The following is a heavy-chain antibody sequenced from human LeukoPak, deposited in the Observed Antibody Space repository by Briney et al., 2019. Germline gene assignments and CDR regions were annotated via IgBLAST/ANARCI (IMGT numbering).Heavy chain of an antibody. D-gene: IGHD3-10*01. Sequence: PGGSLRLSCAASGFTFRSYWMSWVRQAPGKGPEWVANIKYDGSEKFYVDSVKGRFSISRDNAKNSVYLQMNSLRADDTAVYYCARIMAYASGTYALDYWGQGTLLTVSS. V-gene: IGHV3-7*03. J-gene: IGHJ4*02. CDR3: ARIMAYASGTYALDY. CDR1: GFTFRSYW. CDR2: IKYDGSEK.